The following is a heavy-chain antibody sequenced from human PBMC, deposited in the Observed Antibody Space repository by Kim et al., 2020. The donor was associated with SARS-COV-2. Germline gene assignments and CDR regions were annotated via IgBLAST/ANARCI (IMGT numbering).Heavy chain of an antibody. CDR3: ARRIVTAAGLRLYYQHGMDV. V-gene: IGHV7-4-1*02. D-gene: IGHD6-13*01. J-gene: IGHJ6*02. CDR2: INTNTGNP. Sequence: ASVKVSCKASGYTLINYAINWVRQAPGQGLEWMGWINTNTGNPIYAQGFTGRFVFSLDTSVSTAYLQISSLRAEDTAVYFCARRIVTAAGLRLYYQHGMDVWGQGTSVTVSS. CDR1: GYTLINYA.